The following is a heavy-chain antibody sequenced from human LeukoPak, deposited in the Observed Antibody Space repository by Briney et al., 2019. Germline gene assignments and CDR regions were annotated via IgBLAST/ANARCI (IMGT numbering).Heavy chain of an antibody. V-gene: IGHV1-2*02. CDR1: GYTFTGDF. Sequence: ASVKVSCKASGYTFTGDFIHWVRQAPGQGLEWMGWINSDSGGTNYARKFQGRVTMTRDTSISTAYMELSSLRSDGTAVFYCARGNIATRRGENWFDPWGQGTLVTVSS. D-gene: IGHD6-6*01. CDR3: ARGNIATRRGENWFDP. J-gene: IGHJ5*02. CDR2: INSDSGGT.